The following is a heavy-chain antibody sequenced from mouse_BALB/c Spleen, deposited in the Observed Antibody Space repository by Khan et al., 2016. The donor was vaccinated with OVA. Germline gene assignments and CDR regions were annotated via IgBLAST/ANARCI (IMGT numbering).Heavy chain of an antibody. D-gene: IGHD2-13*01. Sequence: EVQLQESGPGLVKPSQSLSLTCTASGYSITSDYAWNWMRQFPGNKLESMGYIRYTGSTSYNPSLKTRISITRDTSKNQFFLHLNSVTTEDTAFYYCARSLYYSDSYAMDYWGQGTSVTVSS. CDR3: ARSLYYSDSYAMDY. J-gene: IGHJ4*01. V-gene: IGHV3-2*02. CDR2: IRYTGST. CDR1: GYSITSDYA.